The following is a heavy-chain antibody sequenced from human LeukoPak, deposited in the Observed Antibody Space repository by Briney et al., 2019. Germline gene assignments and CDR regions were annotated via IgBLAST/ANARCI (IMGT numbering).Heavy chain of an antibody. Sequence: TSETLSLTCTVSDGSINTYYWSWIRQPPGKGLEWIGYIYYTGSTNYNPSLKSRVTISVDTSKNQFSLKLSSVTAADTAVYYCAREIAFGGVRGYFDYWGQGTLVTVSS. V-gene: IGHV4-59*01. CDR1: DGSINTYY. CDR3: AREIAFGGVRGYFDY. D-gene: IGHD3-16*01. J-gene: IGHJ4*02. CDR2: IYYTGST.